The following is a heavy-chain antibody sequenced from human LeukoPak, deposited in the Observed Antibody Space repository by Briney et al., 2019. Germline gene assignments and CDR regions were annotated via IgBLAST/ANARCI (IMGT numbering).Heavy chain of an antibody. CDR2: INPSGGST. V-gene: IGHV1-46*01. CDR3: ARCNYYGSGSYRPTSWFDP. J-gene: IGHJ5*02. CDR1: GYTFTSYA. Sequence: ASVKVSCKASGYTFTSYAMHWVRQAPGQGLEWMGIINPSGGSTSYAQKFQGRVTMTRDTSTSTVYMELSSLRSEDTAVYYCARCNYYGSGSYRPTSWFDPWGQGTLVTVSS. D-gene: IGHD3-10*01.